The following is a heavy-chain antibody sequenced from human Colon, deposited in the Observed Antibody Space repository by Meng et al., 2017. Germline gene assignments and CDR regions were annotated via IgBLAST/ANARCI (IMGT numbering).Heavy chain of an antibody. CDR2: IKEDGTEK. CDR1: GFTFSSYW. V-gene: IGHV3-7*01. J-gene: IGHJ4*02. CDR3: ARGGIAWSEADN. Sequence: GGSLRLSCAASGFTFSSYWMTWVRQAPGKGLEWVANIKEDGTEKYHVDSVKGRFTITRDNAKNSLYLQMNSLRAEDTAVYFCARGGIAWSEADNWGQGTLVTVSS. D-gene: IGHD2-8*02.